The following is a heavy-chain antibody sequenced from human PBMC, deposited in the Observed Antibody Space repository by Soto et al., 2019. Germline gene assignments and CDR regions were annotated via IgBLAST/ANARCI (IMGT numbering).Heavy chain of an antibody. CDR1: GGSISSSSYY. D-gene: IGHD3-10*01. CDR3: ASLQGELWFGELYGVGAPFDP. CDR2: IYYSGST. J-gene: IGHJ5*02. Sequence: QLQLQESGPGLVKPSETLSLTCTVSGGSISSSSYYWGWIRQPPGKGLEWIGSIYYSGSTYYNPSLKSRVTISVDTSKNQFSLKLSSVTAADTAVYYCASLQGELWFGELYGVGAPFDPWGQGTLVTVSS. V-gene: IGHV4-39*01.